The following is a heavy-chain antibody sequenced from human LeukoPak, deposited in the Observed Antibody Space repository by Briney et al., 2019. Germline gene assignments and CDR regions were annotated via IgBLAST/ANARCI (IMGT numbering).Heavy chain of an antibody. V-gene: IGHV4-59*01. CDR3: ARGYYDILTGPTADAFDI. CDR2: IYYGGST. CDR1: GGSISSYY. D-gene: IGHD3-9*01. Sequence: TSETLSLTCTVSGGSISSYYWSWIRQPPGKGLEWIGYIYYGGSTNYNPSLKSRVTISVDTSKNQFSLKLSSVTAADTAVYYCARGYYDILTGPTADAFDIWGQGTMVTVSS. J-gene: IGHJ3*02.